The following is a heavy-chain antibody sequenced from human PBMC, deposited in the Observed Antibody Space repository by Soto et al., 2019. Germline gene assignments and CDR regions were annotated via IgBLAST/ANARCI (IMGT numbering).Heavy chain of an antibody. CDR3: ARMLTIFRVSYGMDV. CDR2: INHSGST. D-gene: IGHD3-3*01. J-gene: IGHJ6*02. V-gene: IGHV4-34*01. Sequence: SETLSLTCAVYGGSFRGYYWSWIRQPPGKGLEWIGEINHSGSTNYNPSLKSRVTISVDTSKNQFSLKLSSVTAADTAVYYCARMLTIFRVSYGMDVWGQGTTVTVSS. CDR1: GGSFRGYY.